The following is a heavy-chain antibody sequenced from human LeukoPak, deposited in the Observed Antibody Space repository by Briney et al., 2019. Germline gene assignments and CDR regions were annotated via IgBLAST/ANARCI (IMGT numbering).Heavy chain of an antibody. Sequence: PGGSLRLSCEASGFTFNNYWMSWVRQAPGKGLEWVANIRYDGSEKYYVDSVKGRLTISRDNAKNSLYLQMNRLTAEDTAVYYCARGRAGRGYSYVIYYYYYMDVWGKGTTVTVSS. CDR3: ARGRAGRGYSYVIYYYYYMDV. CDR2: IRYDGSEK. J-gene: IGHJ6*03. V-gene: IGHV3-7*01. CDR1: GFTFNNYW. D-gene: IGHD5-18*01.